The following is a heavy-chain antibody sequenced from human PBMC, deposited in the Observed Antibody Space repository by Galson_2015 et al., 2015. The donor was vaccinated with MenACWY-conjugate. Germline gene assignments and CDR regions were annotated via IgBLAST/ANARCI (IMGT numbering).Heavy chain of an antibody. CDR1: GFTFSKCA. J-gene: IGHJ3*02. CDR3: AKGANYYDSSGKRYDAFDI. D-gene: IGHD3-22*01. CDR2: ISASGGDI. Sequence: SLRLSCAASGFTFSKCAMSWVRQAPGKGLEWVSGISASGGDIDYADSVKGRFTISRDNSKNTVYLQMNSLRAEDTAVYHCAKGANYYDSSGKRYDAFDIW. V-gene: IGHV3-23*01.